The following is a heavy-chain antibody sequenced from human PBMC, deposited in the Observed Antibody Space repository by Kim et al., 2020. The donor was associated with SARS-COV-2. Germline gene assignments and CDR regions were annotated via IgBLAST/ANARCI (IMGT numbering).Heavy chain of an antibody. CDR3: ARETYYYDSSGYYPYYFDY. CDR2: IYPSGGST. V-gene: IGHV1-46*01. J-gene: IGHJ4*02. D-gene: IGHD3-22*01. Sequence: ASVKVSCKASGYSFTSYYLHWVRQAPGQGLEWMGIIYPSGGSTTYAQKFQGRVTMTRDTSTSTVYMELSSLRSDDTAVHYCARETYYYDSSGYYPYYFDYWGQRTLVTVSS. CDR1: GYSFTSYY.